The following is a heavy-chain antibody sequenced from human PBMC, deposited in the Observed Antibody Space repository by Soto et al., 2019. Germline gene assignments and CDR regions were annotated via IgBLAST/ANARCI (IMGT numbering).Heavy chain of an antibody. CDR3: AGAASLYYYDSSGQFDY. D-gene: IGHD3-22*01. Sequence: QVQLQESGPGLVKPSQTLSLTCTVSGGSISRGGYYWSWIRQHPGKGLEWLGYMYYSGSTYYHPSLKSRVTRSVDTAQNQFCRKLSSVTAADTAVYYCAGAASLYYYDSSGQFDYWGQGILVTVSS. V-gene: IGHV4-31*03. CDR2: MYYSGST. J-gene: IGHJ4*02. CDR1: GGSISRGGYY.